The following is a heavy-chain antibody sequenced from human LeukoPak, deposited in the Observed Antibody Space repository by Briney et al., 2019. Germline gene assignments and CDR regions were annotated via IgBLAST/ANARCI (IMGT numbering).Heavy chain of an antibody. CDR2: IRSKADSSAT. CDR1: GFTFSASA. J-gene: IGHJ6*02. Sequence: GGSLRLSCAASGFTFSASAIHWVRQASGKGLDWVGRIRSKADSSATAYAASVTGRFTISRDDSKNTAYLQMTSLKTEDTAVYYCTILRAVGTESYFYYGLDVWGQGTTVTVSS. CDR3: TILRAVGTESYFYYGLDV. D-gene: IGHD1-1*01. V-gene: IGHV3-73*01.